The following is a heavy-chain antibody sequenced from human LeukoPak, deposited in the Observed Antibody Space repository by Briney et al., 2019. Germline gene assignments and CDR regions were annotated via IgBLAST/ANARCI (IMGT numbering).Heavy chain of an antibody. CDR2: ITNSGAYT. D-gene: IGHD5-18*01. Sequence: PGGSLRLSCAASGFTFSNAWMSWVRQAPGKGLEWVSAITNSGAYTDYADSVKGRFTISRDNSKNTLYLEMNSLRAEDTGLYYCAKRSGYSYGHFDSWGQGTLVTVSS. V-gene: IGHV3-23*01. J-gene: IGHJ4*02. CDR3: AKRSGYSYGHFDS. CDR1: GFTFSNAW.